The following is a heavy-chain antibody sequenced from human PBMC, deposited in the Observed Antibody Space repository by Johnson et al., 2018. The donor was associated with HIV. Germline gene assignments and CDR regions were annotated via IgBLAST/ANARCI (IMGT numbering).Heavy chain of an antibody. CDR2: VYGDGSNK. Sequence: QVQLVESGGDVVQPGRSLRLSCAASGFIFNSYGMHWVRQAPVKGLEWVAVVYGDGSNKYYADSVKGRFTISRDNSKNTLYLQMNSLRAEDTAVYYCAREKQNYYDSSGYAFHIWGQGTMVTVSS. CDR3: AREKQNYYDSSGYAFHI. J-gene: IGHJ3*02. D-gene: IGHD3-22*01. CDR1: GFIFNSYG. V-gene: IGHV3-30*03.